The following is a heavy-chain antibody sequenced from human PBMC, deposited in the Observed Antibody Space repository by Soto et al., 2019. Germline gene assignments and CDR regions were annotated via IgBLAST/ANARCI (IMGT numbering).Heavy chain of an antibody. CDR1: GFTVSSNY. CDR3: ARGSYDSVFDS. Sequence: EVQLMESGGGLVQPGGSLRLSCAAPGFTVSSNYMSWVRQAPGKGLEWVSVIYAAGSTYYADSVKGRFTISRDESRNTLYLQLNSLRAEDTAVYYCARGSYDSVFDSWGQGTLVSVTS. V-gene: IGHV3-66*01. D-gene: IGHD1-1*01. CDR2: IYAAGST. J-gene: IGHJ4*02.